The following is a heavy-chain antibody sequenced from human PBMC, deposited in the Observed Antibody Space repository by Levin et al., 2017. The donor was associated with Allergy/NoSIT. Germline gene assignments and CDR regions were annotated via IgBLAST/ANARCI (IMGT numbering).Heavy chain of an antibody. V-gene: IGHV4-39*01. D-gene: IGHD3-16*01. CDR3: VRLGENGFDY. CDR1: GDSISSSTYY. Sequence: SCIVSGDSISSSTYYWGWIRQPPGKGLEWIGSIYYSGDTYYNPSLKSRVTISLDTSKNQFFLRLSSVTAADTTVYFCVRLGENGFDYWGQGALVTVTS. J-gene: IGHJ4*02. CDR2: IYYSGDT.